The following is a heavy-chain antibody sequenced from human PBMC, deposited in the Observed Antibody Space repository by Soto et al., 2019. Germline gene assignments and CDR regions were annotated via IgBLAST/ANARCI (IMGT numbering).Heavy chain of an antibody. CDR3: TTGGDHDDF. V-gene: IGHV3-15*01. J-gene: IGHJ4*02. Sequence: GGSLRLSCAASGFIFSNAWMSWVRQAPGKGLEWVGRIKSKADGGTTDYAAPVKGRFSISRDDSRNTLYLQMNSLKTEGTAVYFCTTGGDHDDFWGRGTLVTVSS. CDR2: IKSKADGGTT. CDR1: GFIFSNAW. D-gene: IGHD2-21*01.